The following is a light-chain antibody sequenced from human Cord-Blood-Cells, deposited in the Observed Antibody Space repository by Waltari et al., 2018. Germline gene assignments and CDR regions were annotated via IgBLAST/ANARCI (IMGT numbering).Light chain of an antibody. CDR3: QQANSFPFT. Sequence: DIQMTQSPSSVSASVGDRVTITCRASQGISRGLAWYQQKPGIAHKLLIYAASSLQSGVPSRFSGSGSGTDFTLTISSLQPEDFATYHCQQANSFPFTFGPGTKVDIK. CDR1: QGISRG. V-gene: IGKV1-12*01. J-gene: IGKJ3*01. CDR2: AAS.